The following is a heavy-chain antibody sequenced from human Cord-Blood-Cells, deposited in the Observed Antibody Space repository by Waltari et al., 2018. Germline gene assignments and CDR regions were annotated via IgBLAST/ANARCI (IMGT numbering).Heavy chain of an antibody. CDR1: GYTFTGYY. Sequence: QVQLVQSGAEVKKPGASVKVSCKASGYTFTGYYLHWVRQAPGTGLEWMGWINPNSGGTNYAQKFQGRVTMTRDTSISTAYMELSRLRSDDTAVYYCARDRVSIAARRNNWFDPWGQGTLVTVSS. D-gene: IGHD6-6*01. CDR3: ARDRVSIAARRNNWFDP. CDR2: INPNSGGT. J-gene: IGHJ5*02. V-gene: IGHV1-2*02.